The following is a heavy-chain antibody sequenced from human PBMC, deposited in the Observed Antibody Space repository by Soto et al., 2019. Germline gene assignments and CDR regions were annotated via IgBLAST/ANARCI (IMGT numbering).Heavy chain of an antibody. Sequence: ASVKVSSKASGYTFTSYAMHWVRQAPGQRLEWMGWMNAGNGNTKYSQKFQGRVTITRDTSASTAYMELSSLRSEDTAVYYCASGQLSRMDVWGQGTTVTVSS. J-gene: IGHJ6*02. CDR2: MNAGNGNT. CDR1: GYTFTSYA. V-gene: IGHV1-3*01. D-gene: IGHD6-13*01. CDR3: ASGQLSRMDV.